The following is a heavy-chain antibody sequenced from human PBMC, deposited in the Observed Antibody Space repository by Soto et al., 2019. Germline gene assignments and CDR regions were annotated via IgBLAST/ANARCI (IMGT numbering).Heavy chain of an antibody. CDR3: ATMTTVTTALDY. D-gene: IGHD4-17*01. V-gene: IGHV1-69*06. CDR1: GGTFSSYA. CDR2: IIPIFGTA. Sequence: ASVKVSCKASGGTFSSYAISWVRQAPGQGLEWMGGIIPIFGTANYAQKFQGRVTITADKSTSTAYMELSSLRSEDTAVYYCATMTTVTTALDYWGQGTLVTVSS. J-gene: IGHJ4*02.